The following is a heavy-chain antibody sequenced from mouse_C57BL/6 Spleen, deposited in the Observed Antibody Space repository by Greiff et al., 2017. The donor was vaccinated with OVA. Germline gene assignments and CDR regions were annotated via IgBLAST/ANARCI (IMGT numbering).Heavy chain of an antibody. V-gene: IGHV1-69*01. CDR2: IDPSDSYT. Sequence: QVHVKQPGAELVMPGASVTLSCKASGYTFTSYWMHWVKQRPGQGLEWIGEIDPSDSYTNYNQKFKGKSTLTVDKSSSTAYMQLSSLTSEDSAVYYCARYYYGSSYDAYWGQGTLVTVSA. D-gene: IGHD1-1*01. CDR3: ARYYYGSSYDAY. J-gene: IGHJ3*01. CDR1: GYTFTSYW.